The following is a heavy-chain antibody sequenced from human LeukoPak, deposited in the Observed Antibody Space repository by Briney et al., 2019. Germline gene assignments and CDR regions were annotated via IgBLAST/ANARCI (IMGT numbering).Heavy chain of an antibody. J-gene: IGHJ6*03. CDR2: IYTSGST. D-gene: IGHD6-19*01. CDR1: GDSISSGNYY. Sequence: SETLSLTCTVSGDSISSGNYYWTWIRQPAGKGLEWIGRIYTSGSTNYNPSLKSRVTISVDTSKNQFSLNLSSVTAADTAVYYCARGRGSNGWYRYYYYMDVWGKGTTVTVSS. CDR3: ARGRGSNGWYRYYYYMDV. V-gene: IGHV4-61*02.